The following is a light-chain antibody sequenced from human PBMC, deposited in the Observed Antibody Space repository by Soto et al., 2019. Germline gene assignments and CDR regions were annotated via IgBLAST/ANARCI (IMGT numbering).Light chain of an antibody. Sequence: QSALTQPASVSGSPGQSITISCTGTSSDVGSYNLVSWDQQHPGKAPKLRNSEGSKRPSGVSNRSSVSKSGNTASLTTSGLQAADEAVYCCCSYAGSSPYVFGTGSKLTVL. J-gene: IGLJ1*01. CDR3: CSYAGSSPYV. V-gene: IGLV2-23*01. CDR1: SSDVGSYNL. CDR2: EGS.